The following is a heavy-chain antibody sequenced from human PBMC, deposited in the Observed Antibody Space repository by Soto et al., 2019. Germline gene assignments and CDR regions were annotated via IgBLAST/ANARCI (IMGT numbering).Heavy chain of an antibody. CDR3: ARDVRDNWNYLCGFDI. J-gene: IGHJ3*02. CDR1: GFTFSSYS. D-gene: IGHD1-7*01. Sequence: EVQLVESGGGLVKPGGSLRLSCAASGFTFSSYSMNWVRQAPGKGLEWVSSISSSSSYIYYADSVKGRFTISRDNAKNSQYLQMNSLRAEDTAVYYCARDVRDNWNYLCGFDIWGQGTLVTVSS. V-gene: IGHV3-21*01. CDR2: ISSSSSYI.